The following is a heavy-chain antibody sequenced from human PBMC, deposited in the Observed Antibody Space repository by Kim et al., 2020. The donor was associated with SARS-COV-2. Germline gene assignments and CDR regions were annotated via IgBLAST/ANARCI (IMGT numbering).Heavy chain of an antibody. D-gene: IGHD6-13*01. V-gene: IGHV4-59*01. Sequence: SETLSLTCTVSGGSISSYYWSWIRQPPGKGLEWIGYIFYSGSTNYNPSLKSRVTISVDSSKNQFSLKLTSVTAADTAVYYCARDHGAAGPSGRDYAFDI. J-gene: IGHJ3*02. CDR3: ARDHGAAGPSGRDYAFDI. CDR2: IFYSGST. CDR1: GGSISSYY.